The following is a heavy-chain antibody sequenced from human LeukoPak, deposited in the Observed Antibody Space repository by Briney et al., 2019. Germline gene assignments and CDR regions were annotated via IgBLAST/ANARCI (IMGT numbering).Heavy chain of an antibody. CDR1: AFTFSSYW. D-gene: IGHD2/OR15-2a*01. CDR3: IRGNSFDY. Sequence: GGSLRLSCAASAFTFSSYWMHWVRQGPGNGLVWVSRINSDGSSTNYADSVKGRFTISRDNAKNTLYLQMNSLRAEDTAVYYCIRGNSFDYWGQGTLVTVSS. J-gene: IGHJ4*02. CDR2: INSDGSST. V-gene: IGHV3-74*01.